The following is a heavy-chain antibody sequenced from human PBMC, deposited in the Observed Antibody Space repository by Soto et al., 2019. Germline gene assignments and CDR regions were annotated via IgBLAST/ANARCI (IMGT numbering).Heavy chain of an antibody. CDR2: IYYSGSS. Sequence: PSETLSLTCSVSVVSISGDYYWSWIRQSPEKGLEWIGYIYYSGSSYSNPALQSRLSMSLDTSKNQFSLKLRSVTAADTAVYYCARRGARSHGYFDSWGQGALVTVSS. CDR3: ARRGARSHGYFDS. CDR1: VVSISGDYY. J-gene: IGHJ4*02. D-gene: IGHD3-10*01. V-gene: IGHV4-30-4*08.